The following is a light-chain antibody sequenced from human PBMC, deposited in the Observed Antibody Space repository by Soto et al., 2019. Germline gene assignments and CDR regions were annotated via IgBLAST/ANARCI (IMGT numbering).Light chain of an antibody. CDR2: ADK. CDR3: QVWDTSAAF. V-gene: IGLV3-1*01. Sequence: SYELTQPPSVSVSPGQTASITCSGDKLGDKYVSWYQQKPGQSPVLVIYADKKRPSGIHERFSGSNSGNTATLTISETQAMSEADYYCQVWDTSAAFFGGGTKVTVL. J-gene: IGLJ2*01. CDR1: KLGDKY.